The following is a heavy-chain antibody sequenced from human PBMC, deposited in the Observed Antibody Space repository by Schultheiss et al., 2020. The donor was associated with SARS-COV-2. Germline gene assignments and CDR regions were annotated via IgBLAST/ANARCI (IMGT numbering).Heavy chain of an antibody. D-gene: IGHD4-17*01. J-gene: IGHJ6*02. V-gene: IGHV3-11*04. Sequence: GGSLRLSCAASGFTFSDYYMNWVRQAPGKGLEWVSYISTGSWTIYYADSVKGRFTISRDNAKNSLYLQMNSLRAEDTAVYYCAREGPDYGDYFSFGMDVWGQGTAVTVSS. CDR3: AREGPDYGDYFSFGMDV. CDR1: GFTFSDYY. CDR2: ISTGSWTI.